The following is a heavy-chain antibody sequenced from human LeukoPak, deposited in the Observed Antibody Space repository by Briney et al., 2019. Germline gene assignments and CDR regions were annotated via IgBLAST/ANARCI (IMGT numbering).Heavy chain of an antibody. CDR3: ARVYYSSSYDYWYFDL. CDR2: IYYSGST. V-gene: IGHV4-59*01. D-gene: IGHD6-13*01. CDR1: GGSIRNYY. J-gene: IGHJ2*01. Sequence: SETLSLTCTVSGGSIRNYYWSWIRQPPGKGLEWIGYIYYSGSTNYNPSLKSRVTISVDTSKNQFSLKLSSVTAADTAVYYCARVYYSSSYDYWYFDLWSRGTLVTVSS.